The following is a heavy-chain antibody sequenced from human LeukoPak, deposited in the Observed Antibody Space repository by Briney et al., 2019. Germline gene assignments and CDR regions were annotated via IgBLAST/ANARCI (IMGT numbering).Heavy chain of an antibody. Sequence: SETLSFTCTVSGGSISSGGYYWSWIRQHPGKGLEWIGYIYYSGSTYYNPSLKSRVTISVDTSKNQFSLKLSSVTAADTAVYYCARAGYSSSWYLDYWGQGTLVTVSS. CDR1: GGSISSGGYY. J-gene: IGHJ4*02. V-gene: IGHV4-31*03. CDR2: IYYSGST. D-gene: IGHD6-13*01. CDR3: ARAGYSSSWYLDY.